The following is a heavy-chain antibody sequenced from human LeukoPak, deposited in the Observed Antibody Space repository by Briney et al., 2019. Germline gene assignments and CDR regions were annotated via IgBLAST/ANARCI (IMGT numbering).Heavy chain of an antibody. Sequence: PGGSLRLSCAASGFTFSSYAMHWVRQAPGKGLEWVAVISYDGSNKYYADSVKGRFTISRDNSENTLYLQMNSLRAEDTAVYYCARALESLIVVVTAPTYWGQGTLVTVSS. D-gene: IGHD2-21*02. CDR1: GFTFSSYA. V-gene: IGHV3-30-3*01. J-gene: IGHJ4*02. CDR2: ISYDGSNK. CDR3: ARALESLIVVVTAPTY.